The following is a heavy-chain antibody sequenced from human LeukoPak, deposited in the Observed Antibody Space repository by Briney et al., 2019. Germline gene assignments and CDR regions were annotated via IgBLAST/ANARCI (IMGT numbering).Heavy chain of an antibody. J-gene: IGHJ3*02. CDR2: ISSSGSTI. D-gene: IGHD6-19*01. Sequence: GGSLRLSCAASGFTFSSYEMNWVRQGPGKGLEWVSYISSSGSTIYYADSVKGRFTISRDNAKNSLYLQMNSLRAEDTAVYYCAREIPSGRSAFDIWGHGTMVTVSS. CDR1: GFTFSSYE. V-gene: IGHV3-48*03. CDR3: AREIPSGRSAFDI.